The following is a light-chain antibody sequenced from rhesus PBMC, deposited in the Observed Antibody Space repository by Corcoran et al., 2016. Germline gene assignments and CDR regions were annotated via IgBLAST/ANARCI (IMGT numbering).Light chain of an antibody. CDR3: LQYSSSPFT. V-gene: IGKV1-22*01. CDR2: KAS. J-gene: IGKJ3*01. CDR1: QSISSW. Sequence: DIQMTQSPSSLSASVGDTVTITCRASQSISSWLDWYQQKPGKAPKLLIYKASSLQSGVPSRFSGSGSGTDFTLTISSLHPEDFATYYCLQYSSSPFTFGPGTKLDIK.